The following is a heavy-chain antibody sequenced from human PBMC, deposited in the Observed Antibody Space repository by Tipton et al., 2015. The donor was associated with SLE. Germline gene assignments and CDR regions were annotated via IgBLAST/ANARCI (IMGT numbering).Heavy chain of an antibody. V-gene: IGHV4-39*07. CDR1: GGSVSSGSYY. Sequence: TLSLTCTVSGGSVSSGSYYWSWIRQPPGKGLEWIGEIDHSGSTNYNPSLKSRVTISVDTSKNQFSLKLSSVTAADTAVYYCARGLYGYYLDYWGQGILVTVST. D-gene: IGHD3-10*01. J-gene: IGHJ4*02. CDR3: ARGLYGYYLDY. CDR2: IDHSGST.